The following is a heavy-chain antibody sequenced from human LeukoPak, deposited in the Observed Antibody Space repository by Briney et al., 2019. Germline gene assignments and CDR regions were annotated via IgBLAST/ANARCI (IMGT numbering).Heavy chain of an antibody. CDR3: ARRSESYYDY. CDR2: IYYSGST. D-gene: IGHD1-26*01. J-gene: IGHJ4*02. V-gene: IGHV4-39*01. CDR1: GGSISCNSYY. Sequence: PSETLSLTFTVSGGSISCNSYYWDWIRPPPGKGLEWIGSIYYSGSTYYNPSLKSRVTVFVDTSKNQFSLKLSSVTAADTAIYYCARRSESYYDYWGQGTLVTVSS.